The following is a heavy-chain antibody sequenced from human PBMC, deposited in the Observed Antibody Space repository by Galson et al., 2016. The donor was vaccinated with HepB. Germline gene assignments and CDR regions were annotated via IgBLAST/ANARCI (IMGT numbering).Heavy chain of an antibody. CDR3: ARRSGPYFYDSFGYYKLFDY. V-gene: IGHV1-69*13. J-gene: IGHJ4*02. Sequence: SVKVSCKASGGTFSTYAISWVRQAPGQGLEWVGGIIPIFDNPHYAQKFQGRVTIIADESTSTDYMERSSLRSEDTAVYYCARRSGPYFYDSFGYYKLFDYWGQGTLVTVSS. D-gene: IGHD3-22*01. CDR1: GGTFSTYA. CDR2: IIPIFDNP.